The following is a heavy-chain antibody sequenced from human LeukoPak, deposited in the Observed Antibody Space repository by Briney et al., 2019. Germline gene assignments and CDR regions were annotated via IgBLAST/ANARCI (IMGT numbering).Heavy chain of an antibody. Sequence: SETLSLTCTVSGGFISDYYWTWIRQPPGEGLEWLGYVYHSGNTNYNPSLKSRVTISLDTSKNQFSLRLSSVTAADTAVYYCARRRGYSNKEAFDYWGQGTLVTVSS. CDR1: GGFISDYY. V-gene: IGHV4-59*08. J-gene: IGHJ4*02. D-gene: IGHD5-12*01. CDR2: VYHSGNT. CDR3: ARRRGYSNKEAFDY.